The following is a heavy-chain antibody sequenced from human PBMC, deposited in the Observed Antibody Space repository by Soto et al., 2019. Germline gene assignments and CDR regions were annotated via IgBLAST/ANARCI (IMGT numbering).Heavy chain of an antibody. CDR1: GFTFSDYY. Sequence: PGGSLRLSCAASGFTFSDYYMTWIRQAPGKGLEWVSYISSGSSYINYADSVKGRFTISRDNSKNTLYLQMNSLRAEDTAVYYCAKNPGYYYDSTGYHFDYWGQGTLVTVSS. V-gene: IGHV3-11*03. D-gene: IGHD3-22*01. CDR2: ISSGSSYI. J-gene: IGHJ4*02. CDR3: AKNPGYYYDSTGYHFDY.